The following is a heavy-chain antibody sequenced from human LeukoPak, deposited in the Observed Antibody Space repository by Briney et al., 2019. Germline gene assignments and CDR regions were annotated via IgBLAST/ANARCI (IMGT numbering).Heavy chain of an antibody. Sequence: NPSETLSLTCAVYGVSFSGYYWSWIRQPPGKGLEWIGEINHSGSSNYNPSLKSGVTISVDTSKSQFSLKLSSVTAADTAVYYCARRRFYYDSSGYLPACNWFDPWGQGNLVTVSS. J-gene: IGHJ5*02. CDR1: GVSFSGYY. CDR2: INHSGSS. D-gene: IGHD3-22*01. CDR3: ARRRFYYDSSGYLPACNWFDP. V-gene: IGHV4-34*01.